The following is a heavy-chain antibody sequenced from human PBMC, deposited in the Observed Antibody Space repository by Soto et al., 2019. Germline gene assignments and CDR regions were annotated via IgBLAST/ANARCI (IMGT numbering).Heavy chain of an antibody. Sequence: QVQLVQSGAELKKPGSSVKVSCTASGGAFSKYAISWVRQAPGQGLEWMGGILAIFGTAHYAQKFQGRVSMTADESTSTVYMELRNLTSDDTAVYFCADPASSGHYQVFDYWGQGTLVSVSS. CDR2: ILAIFGTA. J-gene: IGHJ4*02. CDR1: GGAFSKYA. CDR3: ADPASSGHYQVFDY. D-gene: IGHD3-22*01. V-gene: IGHV1-69*01.